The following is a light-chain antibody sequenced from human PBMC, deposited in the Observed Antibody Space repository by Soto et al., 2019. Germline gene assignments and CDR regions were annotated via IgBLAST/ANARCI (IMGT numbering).Light chain of an antibody. CDR3: QQYYSTPRT. CDR1: QSVLYSSNNKNY. CDR2: WAS. V-gene: IGKV4-1*01. Sequence: DIVMTQSPDSLAVSLGERATINCKSSQSVLYSSNNKNYLAWYQQKPGQPPKLLIYWASTRESGVPDRFSGSGSGTAFTLTISSLQAEDVAFYYCQQYYSTPRTFGQGTKVEIK. J-gene: IGKJ1*01.